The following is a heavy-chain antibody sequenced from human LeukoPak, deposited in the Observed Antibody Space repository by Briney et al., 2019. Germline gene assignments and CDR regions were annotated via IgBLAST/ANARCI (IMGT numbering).Heavy chain of an antibody. D-gene: IGHD1-26*01. Sequence: ASVKVSCKASGYTFTGYYMHWVRQAPEQGLEWMGWINPNSGGTNYAQNFQGRVTMTRDTSTSTAYMELSRLRSDDTALYYCARASGRYSDAFDIWGQGTMVTVSS. CDR1: GYTFTGYY. V-gene: IGHV1-2*02. CDR2: INPNSGGT. J-gene: IGHJ3*02. CDR3: ARASGRYSDAFDI.